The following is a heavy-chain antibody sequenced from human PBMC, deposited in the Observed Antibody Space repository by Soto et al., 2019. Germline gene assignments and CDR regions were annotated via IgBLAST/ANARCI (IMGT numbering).Heavy chain of an antibody. CDR2: IYYSGST. CDR3: ARNGDPTYYYYYYMEV. V-gene: IGHV4-59*01. J-gene: IGHJ6*03. Sequence: QVQLQESGPGLVKPSETLSLTCTVSGGSISSYSWSWIRQPPGKGLEWIGYIYYSGSTNYNPSLKSRVTISVDTSKNQFFLKLRSVTAADTAVYYCARNGDPTYYYYYYMEVWGKGTTVTVSS. D-gene: IGHD4-17*01. CDR1: GGSISSYS.